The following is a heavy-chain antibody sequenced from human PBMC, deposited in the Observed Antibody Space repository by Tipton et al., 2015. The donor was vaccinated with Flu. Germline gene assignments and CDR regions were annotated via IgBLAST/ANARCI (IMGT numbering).Heavy chain of an antibody. V-gene: IGHV4-4*07. D-gene: IGHD3-10*01. Sequence: TLSLTCTVSGGSISSYYWSWIRQPAGKGLEWIGRIYSSGSTNYNPSLKGRVTMSVDTSKNQFSLKLSSVTAADTAVYYCARGSGSGTYVIFDFWGQGTRVTVAS. CDR1: GGSISSYY. CDR3: ARGSGSGTYVIFDF. J-gene: IGHJ4*02. CDR2: IYSSGST.